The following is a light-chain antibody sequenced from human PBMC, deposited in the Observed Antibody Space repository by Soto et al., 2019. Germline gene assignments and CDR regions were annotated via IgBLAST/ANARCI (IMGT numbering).Light chain of an antibody. CDR1: SGHSSYI. V-gene: IGLV4-60*02. CDR2: LEGSGSY. CDR3: ETWDFNTRV. Sequence: QSVLTQSSSASASLGSSVKLTCTLSSGHSSYIIAWHQQQPGKAPRYLMKLEGSGSYNKGSGVPDRFSGSSSGADRYLTISNLQFEDEADYYCETWDFNTRVFGGGTKHTVL. J-gene: IGLJ3*02.